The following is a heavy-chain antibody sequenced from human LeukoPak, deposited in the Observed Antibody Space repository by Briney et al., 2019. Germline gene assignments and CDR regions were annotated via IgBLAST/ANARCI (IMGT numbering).Heavy chain of an antibody. D-gene: IGHD5-18*01. CDR3: ARRAHTAMVNDYFDY. CDR2: IYYSGST. Sequence: SETLSLTCTVSGGSISSGDYYWSWIRQPPGKGLEWIGYIYYSGSTYYNPSLKSRVTISVDTSKNQFSLKLSSVTAADTAVYYCARRAHTAMVNDYFDYWCQGTLVTVSS. J-gene: IGHJ4*02. V-gene: IGHV4-30-4*01. CDR1: GGSISSGDYY.